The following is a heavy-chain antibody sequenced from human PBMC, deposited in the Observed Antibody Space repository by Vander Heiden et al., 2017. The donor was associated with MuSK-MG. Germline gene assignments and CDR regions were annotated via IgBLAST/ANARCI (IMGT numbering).Heavy chain of an antibody. CDR1: GYSFTSYW. CDR2: IYPGDSDT. D-gene: IGHD3-22*01. Sequence: EVQLVQSGAEVKKPGESLKISCKGSGYSFTSYWIGWVRQMPGKGLEWMGIIYPGDSDTRYSPAFQGQVTISADKSIRTAYLKWRRMKASDTAMYYYARRDSSGYYFDYWGQGTMVTVSS. V-gene: IGHV5-51*01. CDR3: ARRDSSGYYFDY. J-gene: IGHJ4*02.